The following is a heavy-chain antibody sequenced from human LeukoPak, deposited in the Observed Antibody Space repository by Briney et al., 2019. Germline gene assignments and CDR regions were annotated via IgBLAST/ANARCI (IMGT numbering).Heavy chain of an antibody. V-gene: IGHV3-7*01. CDR3: ARDARQAVYDYDYYYYYMDV. J-gene: IGHJ6*03. CDR2: IKQDGSEK. Sequence: PGGSLRLSCAASGFTFSSYWMSWVRQAPGKGLERVANIKQDGSEKYYVDSVKGRFTISRDNAKNSLYLQMNSLRAEDTAVYYCARDARQAVYDYDYYYYYMDVWGKGTTVTISS. D-gene: IGHD3-16*01. CDR1: GFTFSSYW.